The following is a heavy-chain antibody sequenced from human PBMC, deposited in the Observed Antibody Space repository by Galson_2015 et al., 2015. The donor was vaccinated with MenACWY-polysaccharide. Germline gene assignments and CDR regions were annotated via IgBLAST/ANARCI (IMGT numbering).Heavy chain of an antibody. J-gene: IGHJ6*02. CDR3: ARDESSWSDSPYLYYGMDV. Sequence: SVKVSCKASGYRFTTFGISWVRQAPGQGFEWMGWIRVSNGNTNYAQKFQGRVTMTTDTSKSTAYMELRSLRSDDTAVYYCARDESSWSDSPYLYYGMDVWGQGTTVTVSS. CDR1: GYRFTTFG. D-gene: IGHD2-8*01. V-gene: IGHV1-18*01. CDR2: IRVSNGNT.